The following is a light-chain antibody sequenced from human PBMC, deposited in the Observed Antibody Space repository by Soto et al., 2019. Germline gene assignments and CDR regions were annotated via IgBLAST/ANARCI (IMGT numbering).Light chain of an antibody. CDR3: QQYNSYSWT. J-gene: IGKJ1*01. CDR2: KAS. Sequence: DIQLTQSPSFQSASVGDRVTITCRASQGISSYLAWYQQKPGKAPKLLIYKASSLESGVPSRFSGSGSGTEFTLTISSLQPDDFATYYCQQYNSYSWTFGQGTKVDIK. V-gene: IGKV1-5*03. CDR1: QGISSY.